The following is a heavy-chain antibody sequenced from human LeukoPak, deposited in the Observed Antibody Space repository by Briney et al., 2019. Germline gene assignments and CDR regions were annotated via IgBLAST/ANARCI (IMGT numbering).Heavy chain of an antibody. CDR3: AKDAVGYYYGSGSFFDY. J-gene: IGHJ4*02. CDR2: ISYDGSNK. CDR1: GFTFSSYG. V-gene: IGHV3-30*18. Sequence: PGRSLRLSCAASGFTFSSYGMHWVRQAPGKGLEWVAVISYDGSNKYYADSVKGRFTISRDNSKNTLYLQMNSLRAEDTAVYYCAKDAVGYYYGSGSFFDYWGRGTLVTVSS. D-gene: IGHD3-10*01.